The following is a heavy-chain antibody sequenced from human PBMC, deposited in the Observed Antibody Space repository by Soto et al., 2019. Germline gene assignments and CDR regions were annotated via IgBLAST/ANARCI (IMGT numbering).Heavy chain of an antibody. D-gene: IGHD2-21*01. Sequence: QLQLQESGSGLVKPSQTLSLTCAVSGDAISSGGHSWSWIGQPPGKGLEWIGYIYHNGDTYYDAALKRRVTILIDMSKSQFSLKLSSATAADTAVYYCARGGNSGPFDYWGQGTLVTVSS. CDR3: ARGGNSGPFDY. CDR1: GDAISSGGHS. J-gene: IGHJ4*02. CDR2: IYHNGDT. V-gene: IGHV4-30-2*01.